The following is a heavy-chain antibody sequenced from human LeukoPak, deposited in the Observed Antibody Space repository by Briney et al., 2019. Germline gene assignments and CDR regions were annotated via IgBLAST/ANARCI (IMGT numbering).Heavy chain of an antibody. Sequence: SETLSLTCTVSGGSISSGSYYWSWIRQPAGKGLEWIGRIYTSGSTNYNPSLKSRVTISVDTSKNQFSLKLSSVTAADTAVYYCARGTYSSSWYGDGEYFDYWGQGTLVTVSS. J-gene: IGHJ4*02. V-gene: IGHV4-61*02. D-gene: IGHD6-13*01. CDR2: IYTSGST. CDR3: ARGTYSSSWYGDGEYFDY. CDR1: GGSISSGSYY.